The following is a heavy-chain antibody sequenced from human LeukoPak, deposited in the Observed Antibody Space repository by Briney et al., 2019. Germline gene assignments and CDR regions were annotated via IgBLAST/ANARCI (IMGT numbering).Heavy chain of an antibody. V-gene: IGHV3-30*18. CDR3: AKDRDTAMVTSGQYGTDV. Sequence: GGSLRLSCAASGFTFSSYGMHWVRQAPGKGLEWVAVISYDGSNKYYADSVKGRFTISRDNSKNTLYLQMNSLRAEDTAVYYCAKDRDTAMVTSGQYGTDVWGQGTTVTVSS. CDR2: ISYDGSNK. J-gene: IGHJ6*02. CDR1: GFTFSSYG. D-gene: IGHD5-18*01.